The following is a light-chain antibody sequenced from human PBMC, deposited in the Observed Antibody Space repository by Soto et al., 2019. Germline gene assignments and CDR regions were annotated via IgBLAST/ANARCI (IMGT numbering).Light chain of an antibody. V-gene: IGKV2-29*03. J-gene: IGKJ1*01. Sequence: ILMTQTPLSLSIIPGQTASISCKSSQRLLHSDGNTYFDWYVQKAGQAPQPLIYGVSNRFSGVPERFSGSGSRTDFTLNISRVEADDVAIYYCMQDKDSPWTFGQGTKVEIK. CDR2: GVS. CDR3: MQDKDSPWT. CDR1: QRLLHSDGNTY.